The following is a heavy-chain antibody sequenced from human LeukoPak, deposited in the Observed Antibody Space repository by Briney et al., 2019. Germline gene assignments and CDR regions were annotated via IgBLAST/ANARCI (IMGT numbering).Heavy chain of an antibody. CDR2: ISSSGSTV. Sequence: SGGSLRLSCAASGFTFSSYEMNWVRQAPGKGLEWVSSISSSGSTVYYADSVKGRFTISRDNAKNSLYLQMNSLRAEDTAVYYCPGPARRDQYYGMDVWGKGTTVTVSA. CDR3: PGPARRDQYYGMDV. J-gene: IGHJ6*04. V-gene: IGHV3-48*03. D-gene: IGHD2-2*01. CDR1: GFTFSSYE.